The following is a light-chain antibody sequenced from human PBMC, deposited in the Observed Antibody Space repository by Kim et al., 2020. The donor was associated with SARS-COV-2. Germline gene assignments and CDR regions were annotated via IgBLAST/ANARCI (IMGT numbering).Light chain of an antibody. J-gene: IGKJ3*01. CDR1: QAVSNTY. CDR3: QQYGTTPFT. Sequence: EIVLTQSPGTLSLSAGERATLSCRASQAVSNTYLAWYQLKPGQVPRLLIYDASTRATGIPDRISGSGSGTDFTLTISRLEPEDFAVYYCQQYGTTPFTFGPGTKVDIK. CDR2: DAS. V-gene: IGKV3-20*01.